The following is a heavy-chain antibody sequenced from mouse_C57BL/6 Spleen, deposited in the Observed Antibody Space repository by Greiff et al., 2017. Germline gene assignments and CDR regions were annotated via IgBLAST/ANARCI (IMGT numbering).Heavy chain of an antibody. V-gene: IGHV5-12*01. Sequence: EVHLVESGGGLVQPGGSLKLSCAASGFTFSDYYMYWVRQTPEKRLEWVAYISNGGGSTYYPDTVKGRFTISRDNAKNTLYLQMSRLKSEDTAMYYCARHYYYGSSYPWFAYWGQGTLVTVSA. CDR1: GFTFSDYY. CDR2: ISNGGGST. D-gene: IGHD1-1*01. J-gene: IGHJ3*01. CDR3: ARHYYYGSSYPWFAY.